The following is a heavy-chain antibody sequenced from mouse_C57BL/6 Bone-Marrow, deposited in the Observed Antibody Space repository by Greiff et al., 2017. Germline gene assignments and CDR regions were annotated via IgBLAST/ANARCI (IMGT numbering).Heavy chain of an antibody. CDR2: IYPGGGYT. CDR3: AWFGGYDGFAY. D-gene: IGHD2-2*01. V-gene: IGHV1-63*01. CDR1: GYTFPNYW. Sequence: QVQLKQSGAELVRPGTSVKMSCKASGYTFPNYWIGWAKQRPGHGLEWIGDIYPGGGYTNYNEKFKGQATLTADKSPSTAYLQFSSLSSEASAIYYGAWFGGYDGFAYWGQGTLVTVSA. J-gene: IGHJ3*01.